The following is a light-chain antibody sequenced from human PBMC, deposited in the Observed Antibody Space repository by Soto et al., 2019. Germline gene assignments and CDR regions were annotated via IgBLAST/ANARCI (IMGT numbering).Light chain of an antibody. CDR3: QSYDSSLSGSKV. CDR2: GNS. CDR1: RSNIGANYD. V-gene: IGLV1-40*01. J-gene: IGLJ2*01. Sequence: QLVLTQPPSVSGAPGQRVTISCTGSRSNIGANYDVHWYQQLPGTAPKLLIYGNSNRPSGVPDRFSGSKSGTSASLAITGLQAEDEADYYCQSYDSSLSGSKVFGGGTKVTVL.